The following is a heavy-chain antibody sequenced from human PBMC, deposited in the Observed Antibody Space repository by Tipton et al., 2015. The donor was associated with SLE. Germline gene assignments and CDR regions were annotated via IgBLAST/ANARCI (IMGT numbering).Heavy chain of an antibody. D-gene: IGHD3-3*01. CDR3: ARDGPYYDFWGGMCTFDI. CDR2: MYYSGST. Sequence: TLSLTCSVSGDSIISSSYYWGWIRQPPGKGLEWIGSMYYSGSTYYNPSLKSRVTISVDTSKIQFSLMLRSVTAADTAVYYCARDGPYYDFWGGMCTFDIWGQGTMVTVSS. V-gene: IGHV4-39*07. CDR1: GDSIISSSYY. J-gene: IGHJ3*02.